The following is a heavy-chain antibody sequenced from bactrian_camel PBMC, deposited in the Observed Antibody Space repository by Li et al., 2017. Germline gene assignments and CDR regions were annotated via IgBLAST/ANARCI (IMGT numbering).Heavy chain of an antibody. Sequence: HVQLVESGGGLVQPGGSLRLSCAASGFIFSNYRMYWVRQAPGKGREWVASIDSGGSTTYYADSVKGRFTASRDNAQNTVYLQMNSLKPDDTAVYSCARVRGVVAVGFVDYWGQGTQVTVS. J-gene: IGHJ4*01. CDR1: GFIFSNYR. CDR2: IDSGGSTT. V-gene: IGHV3S1*01. D-gene: IGHD6*01. CDR3: ARVRGVVAVGFVDY.